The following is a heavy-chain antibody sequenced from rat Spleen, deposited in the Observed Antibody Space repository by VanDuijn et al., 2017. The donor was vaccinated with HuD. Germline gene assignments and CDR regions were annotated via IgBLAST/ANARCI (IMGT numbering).Heavy chain of an antibody. CDR1: GFSLTDYS. Sequence: QVQLKESGPGLVQPSQTLSLTCTVSGFSLTDYSVHWVRQPPGKGLEWMGRIQSGGSTAYNSALKSRLTFSRDTSKSQVFLKMNSLQTEDTAIYFCTREGNYYFDYWGQGVMVTVSS. CDR2: IQSGGST. J-gene: IGHJ2*01. D-gene: IGHD1-10*01. V-gene: IGHV2-19*01. CDR3: TREGNYYFDY.